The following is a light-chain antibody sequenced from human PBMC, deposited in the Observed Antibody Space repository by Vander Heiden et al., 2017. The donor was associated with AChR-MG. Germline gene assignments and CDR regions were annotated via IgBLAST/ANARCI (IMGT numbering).Light chain of an antibody. CDR3: HQYYDTPPYT. V-gene: IGKV1-NL1*01. Sequence: DIQPTKSPSSLSASVGDRVAISCRAAEDIDNSLAWYQVKPGKAPKLLLYAASTLASGVPPRFSGSGSGTDYTLTISSLQPEDFATYYCHQYYDTPPYTFGQGTTLEIK. J-gene: IGKJ2*01. CDR1: EDIDNS. CDR2: AAS.